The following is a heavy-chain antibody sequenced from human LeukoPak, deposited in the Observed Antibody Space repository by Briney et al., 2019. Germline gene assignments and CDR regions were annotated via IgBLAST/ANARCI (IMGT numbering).Heavy chain of an antibody. CDR3: AKDLLGQWPTVFDY. Sequence: GGPLRLSCAASGFTFITYAMSWVRQAPGKGLEWASAISGSGGSTYYADSVRGRFTISRDNSKNTLYLQMNSLRAEDTAVYYCAKDLLGQWPTVFDYWGQGTLVTVSS. D-gene: IGHD6-19*01. CDR2: ISGSGGST. V-gene: IGHV3-23*01. CDR1: GFTFITYA. J-gene: IGHJ4*02.